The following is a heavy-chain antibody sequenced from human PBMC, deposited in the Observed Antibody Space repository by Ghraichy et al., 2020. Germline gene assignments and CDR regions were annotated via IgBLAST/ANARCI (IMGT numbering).Heavy chain of an antibody. J-gene: IGHJ3*02. CDR3: AKDRRDYGDNVDSAIDI. D-gene: IGHD4-17*01. V-gene: IGHV3-23*01. CDR1: GFTFGSYA. CDR2: ISGSGGST. Sequence: GGSLRLSCAASGFTFGSYAMSWVRQAPGKGLEWVSAISGSGGSTYYADSVKGRFTISRDNSKNTLYLQMNSLRAEDTAVYYCAKDRRDYGDNVDSAIDIWGQGTMVTVSS.